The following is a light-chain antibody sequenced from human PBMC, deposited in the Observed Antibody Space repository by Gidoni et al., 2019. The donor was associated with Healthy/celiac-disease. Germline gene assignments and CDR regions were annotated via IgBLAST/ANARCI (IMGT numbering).Light chain of an antibody. Sequence: QSALTHPASVSGSPGPSITISCTGTSSDVGGYNYVSWYQQHPGQAPKLMIYDVSNRPSGVSNRFSGSKSGNTASLTISGLQAEDEADYYCSSYTSSSTLVFGGGTKLTVL. V-gene: IGLV2-14*01. CDR2: DVS. CDR1: SSDVGGYNY. CDR3: SSYTSSSTLV. J-gene: IGLJ2*01.